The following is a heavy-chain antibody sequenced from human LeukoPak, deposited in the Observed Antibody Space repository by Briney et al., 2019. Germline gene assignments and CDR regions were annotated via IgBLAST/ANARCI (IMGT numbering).Heavy chain of an antibody. V-gene: IGHV3-66*01. Sequence: PGGSLRLSCAASGFTVSSNYMSWVRQAPGKGLEWVSVIYSGGSTYYADSVKGRFTISRDNSKNTLYLQMNSLRAEDTAVYYCARGRPPYYFDYWGQGTLVTVSS. J-gene: IGHJ4*02. CDR3: ARGRPPYYFDY. CDR1: GFTVSSNY. CDR2: IYSGGST.